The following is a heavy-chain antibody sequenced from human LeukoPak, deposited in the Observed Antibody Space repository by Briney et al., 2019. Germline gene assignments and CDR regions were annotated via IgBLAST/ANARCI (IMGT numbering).Heavy chain of an antibody. CDR1: GFTFSSYG. CDR2: IWYDGSNK. V-gene: IGHV3-33*01. D-gene: IGHD5-12*01. J-gene: IGHJ4*02. CDR3: VRGNSGYDPSHLDY. Sequence: GGSLGLSCAASGFTFSSYGMHWVRRAPGKGLEWVAVIWYDGSNKYYADSVKGRFTISRDNSKNTLYLQMNSLRAEDTAVYYCVRGNSGYDPSHLDYWGQGTLVTVSS.